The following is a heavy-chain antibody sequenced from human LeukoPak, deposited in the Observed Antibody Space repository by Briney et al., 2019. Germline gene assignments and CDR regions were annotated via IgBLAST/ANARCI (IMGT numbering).Heavy chain of an antibody. CDR2: IYYSGST. Sequence: PSETLSLTCTVSGGSISSYYWSWIRQPPGKGLEWIGYIYYSGSTNYNPSLKSRVTISVDTSKNQFSLKLSSVTAADTAVYYCARGGPYDILTGYRRGAFDIWGQGTMVTVSS. J-gene: IGHJ3*02. CDR3: ARGGPYDILTGYRRGAFDI. V-gene: IGHV4-59*01. D-gene: IGHD3-9*01. CDR1: GGSISSYY.